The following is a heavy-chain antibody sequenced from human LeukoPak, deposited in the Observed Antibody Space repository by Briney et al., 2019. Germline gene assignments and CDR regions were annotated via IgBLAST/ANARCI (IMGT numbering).Heavy chain of an antibody. Sequence: SETLSLTCAVSGYSISSRNWWGWIRQPPGKGLEWIGYIYHSGKTYYSPSLKSRATMSLDTSQNQFSLKLSSVTAVDTAVYFCARYGGDSDWYFDLWGRGTLVTVSS. J-gene: IGHJ2*01. CDR1: GYSISSRNW. CDR3: ARYGGDSDWYFDL. CDR2: IYHSGKT. V-gene: IGHV4-28*01. D-gene: IGHD4-23*01.